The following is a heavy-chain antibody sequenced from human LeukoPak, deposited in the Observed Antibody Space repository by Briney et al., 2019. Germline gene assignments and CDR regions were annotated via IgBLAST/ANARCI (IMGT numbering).Heavy chain of an antibody. CDR2: IIPIFGTA. Sequence: SVKVSCKASGGTFSSYAISWVRQAPRQGLEWMGGIIPIFGTANYAQKFQGRVTITADESTSTAYMELSSLRSDDTAVYYCASFRGDSSGYYSYYFDYWGQGTLVTVSS. D-gene: IGHD3-22*01. CDR1: GGTFSSYA. CDR3: ASFRGDSSGYYSYYFDY. J-gene: IGHJ4*02. V-gene: IGHV1-69*13.